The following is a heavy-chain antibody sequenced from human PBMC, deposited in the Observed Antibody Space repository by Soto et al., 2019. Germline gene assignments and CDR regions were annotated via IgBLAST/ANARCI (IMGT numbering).Heavy chain of an antibody. Sequence: SSETLSLTCTVSGGSISSYYWSWIRQPPGKGLEWIGSIYYSGSTYYNPSLKSRVTISVDTSKNQFSLKLSSVTAADTAVYYCARHDIVVVPATWEGWFAPWGQGTLVTVSS. CDR1: GGSISSYY. CDR3: ARHDIVVVPATWEGWFAP. CDR2: IYYSGST. V-gene: IGHV4-59*05. D-gene: IGHD2-2*01. J-gene: IGHJ5*02.